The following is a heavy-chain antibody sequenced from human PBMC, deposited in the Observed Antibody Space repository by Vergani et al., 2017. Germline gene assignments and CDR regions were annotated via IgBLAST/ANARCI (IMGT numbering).Heavy chain of an antibody. CDR1: GGSISSSSYY. V-gene: IGHV4-39*01. D-gene: IGHD6-19*01. CDR2: IYYSGST. Sequence: QLQLQESGPGLVKPSETLSLTCTVSGGSISSSSYYWGWIRQPPGKGLEWIGSIYYSGSTYYNPSLKSRVTISVDTSKNQFSLKLSSVTAADTAVYYCARGAIAVAGLHYYDYGMDVWGQGTTVTVSS. CDR3: ARGAIAVAGLHYYDYGMDV. J-gene: IGHJ6*02.